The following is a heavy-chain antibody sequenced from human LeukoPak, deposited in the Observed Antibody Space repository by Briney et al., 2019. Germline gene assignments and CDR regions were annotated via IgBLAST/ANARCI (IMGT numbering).Heavy chain of an antibody. CDR1: GGTFSNYF. V-gene: IGHV1-69*13. D-gene: IGHD3-22*01. CDR3: ARAPAYYYDSSVYYCGT. CDR2: IIPIFGTA. Sequence: SVKLSCEASGGTFSNYFIHWVRQAPGQGLEWMGGIIPIFGTANYARNFQGRVTITADESTSAAYMQLSSLRSEDTAVYYCARAPAYYYDSSVYYCGTWGPGALVTVSS. J-gene: IGHJ4*02.